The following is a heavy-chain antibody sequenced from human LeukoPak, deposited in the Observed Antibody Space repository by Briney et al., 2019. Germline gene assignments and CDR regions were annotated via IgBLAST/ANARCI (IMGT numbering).Heavy chain of an antibody. CDR3: AVGPFTMLRGADNWFDP. CDR1: GGSISSYY. CDR2: IYTSGST. V-gene: IGHV4-4*07. D-gene: IGHD3-10*01. J-gene: IGHJ5*02. Sequence: PSETLSLTCTVSGGSISSYYWSWIRQPAGKGLEWIGRIYTSGSTNYNPSLKSRVTMSVDTSKNQFSVQLSPVTAADTALYYWAVGPFTMLRGADNWFDPWGQGTLVTVSS.